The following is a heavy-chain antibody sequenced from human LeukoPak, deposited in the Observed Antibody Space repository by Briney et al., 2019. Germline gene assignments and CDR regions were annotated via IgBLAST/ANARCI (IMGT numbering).Heavy chain of an antibody. J-gene: IGHJ4*02. Sequence: SETLSLTCTVSGGSISSSSYYWGWIRQPPGKGLEWIGSIYYSGSTYYNPSLKSRVTISVDTSKNQFSLKLSSVTAADTAVYYCARDPRGTAMVPYFDYWGQGTLATVSS. CDR3: ARDPRGTAMVPYFDY. CDR2: IYYSGST. D-gene: IGHD5-18*01. V-gene: IGHV4-39*02. CDR1: GGSISSSSYY.